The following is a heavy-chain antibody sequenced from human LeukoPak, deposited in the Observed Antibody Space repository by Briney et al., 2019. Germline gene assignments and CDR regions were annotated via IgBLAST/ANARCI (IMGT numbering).Heavy chain of an antibody. CDR2: IKEDGSVK. CDR3: ARNPWQCDY. Sequence: GGSLRLSCATSGFTFTSYWMTWVRQPPGKGLEWVATIKEDGSVKYYVDSVKGRFTISRDNAENSLYLQMNSLRADDTAVYYCARNPWQCDYWGQGTLVTVSS. V-gene: IGHV3-7*01. J-gene: IGHJ4*02. CDR1: GFTFTSYW.